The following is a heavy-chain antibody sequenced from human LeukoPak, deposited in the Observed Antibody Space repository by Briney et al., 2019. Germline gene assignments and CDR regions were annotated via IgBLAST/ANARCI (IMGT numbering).Heavy chain of an antibody. CDR3: ARSDSSSYYGMDV. D-gene: IGHD3-22*01. CDR1: GFTVGSNY. J-gene: IGHJ6*02. CDR2: IYSGGST. Sequence: PGGSLRLSCAASGFTVGSNYMSWVRQAPGKGLEWVSIIYSGGSTDYADSVKGRFTISRDNSKNTLYLQMNSLRAEDTAVYYCARSDSSSYYGMDVWGQGTTVTVSS. V-gene: IGHV3-53*01.